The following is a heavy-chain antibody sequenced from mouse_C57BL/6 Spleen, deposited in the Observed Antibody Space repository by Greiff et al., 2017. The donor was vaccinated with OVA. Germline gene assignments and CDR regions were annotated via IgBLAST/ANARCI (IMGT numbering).Heavy chain of an antibody. J-gene: IGHJ2*01. CDR3: ARGTTTVVAPLDY. CDR2: INPSSGYT. D-gene: IGHD1-1*01. Sequence: QVQLKESGAELAKPGASVKLSCKASGYTFTSYWMLWVKQRPGQGLEWIGYINPSSGYTKYNQKFKDKATLTADKSSSTAYMQLSSLTYEDSAVYYCARGTTTVVAPLDYWGQGTTLTVSS. V-gene: IGHV1-7*01. CDR1: GYTFTSYW.